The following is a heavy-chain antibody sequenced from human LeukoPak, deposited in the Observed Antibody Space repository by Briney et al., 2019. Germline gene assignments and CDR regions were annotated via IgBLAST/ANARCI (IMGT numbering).Heavy chain of an antibody. D-gene: IGHD6-25*01. Sequence: GASVKVSCKASGYTFTGYYMHWVRQAPGQGLEWMGWISAYNGNTNYAQKLQGRVTMTTDTSTSTAYMELRSLRSDDTAVYYCARDIAPGDYWGQGTLVTVSS. CDR3: ARDIAPGDY. CDR2: ISAYNGNT. CDR1: GYTFTGYY. V-gene: IGHV1-18*04. J-gene: IGHJ4*02.